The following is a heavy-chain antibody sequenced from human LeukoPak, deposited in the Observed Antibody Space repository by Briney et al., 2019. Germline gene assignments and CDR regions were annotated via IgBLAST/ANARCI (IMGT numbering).Heavy chain of an antibody. J-gene: IGHJ4*02. D-gene: IGHD3-22*01. Sequence: GGSLRLSCAASGFTFSSYAMSWVRQAPGKGLEWVSAISGSGGSTYYADSVKGRFTISRDNSKNTLYLQMNSLRAEDTAVYYCAKMSTDSSGYYYEGFDYWGQGTLVTVSS. V-gene: IGHV3-23*01. CDR3: AKMSTDSSGYYYEGFDY. CDR2: ISGSGGST. CDR1: GFTFSSYA.